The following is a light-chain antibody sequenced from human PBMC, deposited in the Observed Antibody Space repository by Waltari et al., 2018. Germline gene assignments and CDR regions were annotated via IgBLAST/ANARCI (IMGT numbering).Light chain of an antibody. CDR1: QAIAIW. J-gene: IGKJ4*01. CDR3: QQAHTFPLT. V-gene: IGKV1-12*01. Sequence: TQMKQFPSAEPPFVGDSVTTTCRASQAIAIWLLWYQQKPGKTPKLLIYQASTLQSGVPSRFSGSGSGTDFTLTISSLQPEDFATYYCQQAHTFPLTFGGGTKVEIK. CDR2: QAS.